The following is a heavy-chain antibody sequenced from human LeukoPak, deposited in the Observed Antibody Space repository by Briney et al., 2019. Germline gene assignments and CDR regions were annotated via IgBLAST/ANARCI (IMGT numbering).Heavy chain of an antibody. CDR3: ARDYRPRAIAAAGTVWYFDL. CDR2: IYNSGTT. Sequence: PSETLSLTCTVSGDSISSTSYYWDWIRQPPGKGLEWIGSIYNSGTTYYNPSLKSRVTISVDTSKNQFSLKVSSVTAADTAVYYCARDYRPRAIAAAGTVWYFDLWGRGTLVTVSS. D-gene: IGHD6-13*01. V-gene: IGHV4-39*07. J-gene: IGHJ2*01. CDR1: GDSISSTSYY.